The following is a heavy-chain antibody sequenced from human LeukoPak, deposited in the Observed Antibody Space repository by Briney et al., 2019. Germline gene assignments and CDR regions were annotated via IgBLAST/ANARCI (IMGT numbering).Heavy chain of an antibody. CDR1: GFTFSSYS. J-gene: IGHJ3*02. CDR2: ISGSSSYI. V-gene: IGHV3-21*01. Sequence: KPGGSLRLSCAASGFTFSSYSMNWVRQAPGKGLEWVSSISGSSSYIYYEDSVKGRFTISRDNAKNSLYLQMNSLRAEDTAVYYCARGGPPIAARDAFDIWGQGTMVTVSS. D-gene: IGHD6-6*01. CDR3: ARGGPPIAARDAFDI.